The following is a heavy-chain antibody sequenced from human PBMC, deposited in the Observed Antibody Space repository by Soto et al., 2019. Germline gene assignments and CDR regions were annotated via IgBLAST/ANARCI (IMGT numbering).Heavy chain of an antibody. J-gene: IGHJ4*02. CDR2: VYFVGNS. D-gene: IGHD4-17*01. V-gene: IGHV4-39*01. Sequence: SDTLSLTCTFSVYSIISSSYFWGFIRQPPWNGLEWIVSVYFVGNSYYNQSLKIRVSISVDASKNQFSLRLSSMTSADTGVYYSVRFYGDYVNGVKRRYFEFWGQGIRVTVSS. CDR3: VRFYGDYVNGVKRRYFEF. CDR1: VYSIISSSYF.